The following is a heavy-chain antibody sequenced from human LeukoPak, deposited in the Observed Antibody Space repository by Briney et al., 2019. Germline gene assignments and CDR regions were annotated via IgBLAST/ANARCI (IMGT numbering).Heavy chain of an antibody. CDR1: AFTFSSYS. J-gene: IGHJ4*02. D-gene: IGHD3-22*01. V-gene: IGHV3-48*01. CDR3: ASSQNYDSRGYNYGLDGRDFDY. Sequence: GGSLRLSCAASAFTFSSYSMNWVRQAPGKGLEWVSCISSSSNTIYYADSVKGRFTISRDNAKNSLYLQMNSLRAQDTAVYYFASSQNYDSRGYNYGLDGRDFDYWGQGTLVTVSS. CDR2: ISSSSNTI.